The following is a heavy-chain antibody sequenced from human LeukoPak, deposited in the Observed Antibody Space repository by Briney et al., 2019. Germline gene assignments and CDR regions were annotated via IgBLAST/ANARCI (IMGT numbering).Heavy chain of an antibody. J-gene: IGHJ4*02. CDR1: GGSLSSYY. Sequence: SETLSLTCTVSGGSLSSYYWSWIRQPPGKRLEWIGYIYYSGSTNYNPSLKSRVTISVETSKNQFSLKLSSVTAADTAVYYCARDKLAAGIDYWGQGTLVTVSS. CDR2: IYYSGST. CDR3: ARDKLAAGIDY. D-gene: IGHD6-13*01. V-gene: IGHV4-59*01.